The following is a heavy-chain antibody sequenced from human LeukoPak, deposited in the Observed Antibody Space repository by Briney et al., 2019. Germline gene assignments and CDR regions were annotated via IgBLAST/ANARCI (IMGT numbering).Heavy chain of an antibody. J-gene: IGHJ6*02. D-gene: IGHD6-13*01. CDR2: IYYSGST. CDR1: GGSISSGGYY. Sequence: SETLSLTCTVSGGSISSGGYYWSWIRQHPGTGLEWLGYIYYSGSTYYNPSLKSRVTISVDTSKNQFSLKLSSVTAADTAVYYCARDRSGSWYPYYYYGMDVWGQGTTVTVSS. CDR3: ARDRSGSWYPYYYYGMDV. V-gene: IGHV4-31*03.